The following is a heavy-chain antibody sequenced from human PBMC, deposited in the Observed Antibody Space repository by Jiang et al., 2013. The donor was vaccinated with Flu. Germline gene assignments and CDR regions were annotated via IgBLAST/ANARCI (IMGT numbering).Heavy chain of an antibody. D-gene: IGHD3-22*01. J-gene: IGHJ4*02. CDR2: IYSNGNT. V-gene: IGHV4-59*13. CDR3: ARARRSSGPFDY. CDR1: GGSISSYY. Sequence: LLKPSETLSLTCAVSGGSISSYYWSWIRQPPGKGLEWIGYIYSNGNTNYNPSLKSRLTISVDTSKNQFSLKLNSVTAADTAVYYCARARRSSGPFDYWGQGTLVTVSS.